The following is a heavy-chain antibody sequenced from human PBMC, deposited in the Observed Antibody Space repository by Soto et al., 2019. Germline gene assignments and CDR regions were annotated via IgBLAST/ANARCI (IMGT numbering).Heavy chain of an antibody. CDR2: IIPIFGTA. V-gene: IGHV1-69*13. CDR3: ASTGDIVVVPAEKSHYYYYGMDV. CDR1: GGTFSSYA. Sequence: SVKVSCKVSGGTFSSYAISWVRQAPGQGLEWMGGIIPIFGTANYAQKFQGRVTITADESTSTAYMELSSLRSEDTAVYYCASTGDIVVVPAEKSHYYYYGMDVWGQGTTVTVSS. J-gene: IGHJ6*02. D-gene: IGHD2-2*01.